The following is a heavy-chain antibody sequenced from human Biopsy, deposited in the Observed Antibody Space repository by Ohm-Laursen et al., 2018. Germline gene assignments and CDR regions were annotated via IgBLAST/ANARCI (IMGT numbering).Heavy chain of an antibody. CDR1: GGTFSNYG. CDR2: SIPILGTG. CDR3: ATKLTGYFHH. Sequence: ASVKVSCKAPGGTFSNYGVNWVRQAPGQGLEWLGGSIPILGTGNYAQKFQDRVTVAADTSTSTATMELRSLRSDDTAVYYCATKLTGYFHHWGQGTLVIVSS. J-gene: IGHJ1*01. D-gene: IGHD3-9*01. V-gene: IGHV1-69*06.